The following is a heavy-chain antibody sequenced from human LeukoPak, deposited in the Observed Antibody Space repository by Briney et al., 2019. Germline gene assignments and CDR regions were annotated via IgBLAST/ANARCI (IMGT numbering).Heavy chain of an antibody. CDR1: GSTFSSYW. CDR3: ARDYSDFDY. V-gene: IGHV3-7*01. CDR2: IKQDGSEK. Sequence: PGGSLRLSCAASGSTFSSYWMSWVRQAPGKGLEWVANIKQDGSEKYFVDSVKGRFTISRDNAKNSLYLQMNSLRAEDTAVYYCARDYSDFDYWGQGTLVTVSS. J-gene: IGHJ4*02. D-gene: IGHD2-15*01.